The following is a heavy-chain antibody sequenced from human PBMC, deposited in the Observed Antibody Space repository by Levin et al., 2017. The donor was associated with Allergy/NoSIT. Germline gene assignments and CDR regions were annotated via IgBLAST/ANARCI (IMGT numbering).Heavy chain of an antibody. CDR1: GFTFSSYA. D-gene: IGHD6-13*01. Sequence: GGSLRLSCAASGFTFSSYAMSWVRQAPGKGLEWVAVIWYDGSNKYYADSVKGRFTISRDNSKNTLYLQMNSLRAEDTAVYYCARDPDSSSWYFIPCGMDVWGQGTTVTVSS. J-gene: IGHJ6*02. CDR3: ARDPDSSSWYFIPCGMDV. V-gene: IGHV3-33*08. CDR2: IWYDGSNK.